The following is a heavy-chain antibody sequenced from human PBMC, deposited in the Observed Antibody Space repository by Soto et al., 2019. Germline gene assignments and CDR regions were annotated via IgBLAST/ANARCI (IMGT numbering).Heavy chain of an antibody. V-gene: IGHV3-21*01. CDR3: ARDYADSSGYYSH. D-gene: IGHD3-22*01. Sequence: RLSCSASGFTFSSYSINWFRQAPGKGLEWVSSISSSSSYIYYADSVKGRFTISRDNAKNSLYLQMNSLRAEDTAVYYCARDYADSSGYYSHWGQGTLVTVSS. J-gene: IGHJ4*02. CDR1: GFTFSSYS. CDR2: ISSSSSYI.